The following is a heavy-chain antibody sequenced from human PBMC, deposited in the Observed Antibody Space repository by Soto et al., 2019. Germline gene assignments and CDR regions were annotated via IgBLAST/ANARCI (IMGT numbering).Heavy chain of an antibody. CDR2: INHSGTP. D-gene: IGHD6-19*01. V-gene: IGHV4-39*01. J-gene: IGHJ4*02. Sequence: SKTLSLTCNVSTGSIFSHSYYWAWIRQPPGKGLEWIGTINHSGTPYHNPSLGSRVTISVDSSKNQFFLTLTSVTVAATAVYYCARRHAARYTSGKNYFDLWGQGALVTVSS. CDR3: ARRHAARYTSGKNYFDL. CDR1: TGSIFSHSYY.